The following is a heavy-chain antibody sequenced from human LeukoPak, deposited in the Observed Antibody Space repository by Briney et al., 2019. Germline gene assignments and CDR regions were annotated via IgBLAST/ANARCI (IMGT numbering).Heavy chain of an antibody. Sequence: AGGSLRLSCAASGFTFSSYSMSWVRQAPGKGLEWVANIKQDGSEKYYVDSVKGRFTISRDNAKNSLYLQMNSLRAEDTAVYYCASWTPLHYGMDVWGQGTTVTVSS. CDR1: GFTFSSYS. V-gene: IGHV3-7*03. D-gene: IGHD3/OR15-3a*01. J-gene: IGHJ6*02. CDR2: IKQDGSEK. CDR3: ASWTPLHYGMDV.